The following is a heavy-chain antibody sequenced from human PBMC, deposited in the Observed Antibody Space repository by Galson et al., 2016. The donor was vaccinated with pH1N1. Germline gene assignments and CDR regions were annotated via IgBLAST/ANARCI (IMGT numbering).Heavy chain of an antibody. Sequence: SLRLSCAVSGITFRDTWMSWVRQAPGQGLEWVGRIYSDVDGATTHYAAPVQGRFTISRDSSTNTLYLQMNRVMTEDTAVYYCTTDRTLAITSVGVTTYFDNWGQGALITVSS. J-gene: IGHJ4*02. CDR3: TTDRTLAITSVGVTTYFDN. CDR2: IYSDVDGATT. CDR1: GITFRDTW. D-gene: IGHD3-3*01. V-gene: IGHV3-15*01.